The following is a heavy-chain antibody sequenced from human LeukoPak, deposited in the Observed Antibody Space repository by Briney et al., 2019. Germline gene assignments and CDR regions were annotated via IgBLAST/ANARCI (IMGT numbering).Heavy chain of an antibody. CDR3: VRDDADSAYAAGDC. J-gene: IGHJ4*02. Sequence: ASVKVSCKASGGIFTSYTISWVRQAPGQGLEWMGRIIPLLGIANYAQKFQGRVTIVAEKSTRTVYMHLTSLTSGDTAIYYCVRDDADSAYAAGDCWGQGTLVTVSS. D-gene: IGHD5-12*01. CDR2: IIPLLGIA. V-gene: IGHV1-69*04. CDR1: GGIFTSYT.